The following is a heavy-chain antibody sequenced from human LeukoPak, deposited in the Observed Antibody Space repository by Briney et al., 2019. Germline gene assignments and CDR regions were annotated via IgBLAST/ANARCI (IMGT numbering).Heavy chain of an antibody. CDR2: IYTSGST. CDR3: ARGRPPLRYFDWLLPNPFDY. D-gene: IGHD3-9*01. CDR1: GGSISSYY. Sequence: SETLSLTCTVSGGSISSYYWSWIRQPAGKGLEWIGRIYTSGSTNYNPSLKSRVTISVDTSKNQFSLKLSSVTAADTAVYYCARGRPPLRYFDWLLPNPFDYWGQGTLVTVSS. J-gene: IGHJ4*02. V-gene: IGHV4-4*07.